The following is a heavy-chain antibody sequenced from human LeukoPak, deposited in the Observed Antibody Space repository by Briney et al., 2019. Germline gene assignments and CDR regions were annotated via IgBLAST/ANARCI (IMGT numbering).Heavy chain of an antibody. V-gene: IGHV1-69*04. D-gene: IGHD3-22*01. J-gene: IGHJ4*02. CDR2: IIPILGIA. CDR1: GGTFSSYA. Sequence: VASVKVSCKASGGTFSSYAINWVRQAPGQGLEWMGRIIPILGIANYAQKFQGRVTITADKSTTTAYMELSSLRSEDTAVYYCARDPRITVIVVAKGEVYFDYWGQGTLVTVSS. CDR3: ARDPRITVIVVAKGEVYFDY.